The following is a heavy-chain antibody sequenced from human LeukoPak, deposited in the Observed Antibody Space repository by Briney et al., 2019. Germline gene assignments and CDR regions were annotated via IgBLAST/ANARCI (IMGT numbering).Heavy chain of an antibody. CDR2: IYHSGST. J-gene: IGHJ4*02. V-gene: IGHV4-30-2*01. CDR1: GGSISSGGYS. CDR3: ARGLLWFGEFTYYFDY. Sequence: SQTLSLTCGVSGGSISSGGYSWSWIPQPPGKGLECLGYIYHSGSTYYNPSLKSRVTISVDRSKNQFSLKLSSVTAADTAVYYCARGLLWFGEFTYYFDYWGQGTLVTVSS. D-gene: IGHD3-10*01.